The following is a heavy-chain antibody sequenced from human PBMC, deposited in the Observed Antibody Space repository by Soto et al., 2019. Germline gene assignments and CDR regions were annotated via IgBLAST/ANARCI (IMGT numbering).Heavy chain of an antibody. V-gene: IGHV4-59*08. CDR2: IYYSGST. D-gene: IGHD3-3*01. J-gene: IGHJ6*02. CDR1: GGSISSYY. CDR3: ARRYDFWSGYFTPAYYYYGMDV. Sequence: SETLSLTCTVSGGSISSYYWSWIRQPPGKGLEWIGYIYYSGSTNYNPSLKSRVTISVDTSKNQFSLKLSSVTAADTAVYYCARRYDFWSGYFTPAYYYYGMDVWGQGTTVTVSS.